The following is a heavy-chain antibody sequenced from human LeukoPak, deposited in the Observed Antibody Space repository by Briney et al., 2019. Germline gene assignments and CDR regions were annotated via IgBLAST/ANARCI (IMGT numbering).Heavy chain of an antibody. CDR3: AREVAGYCDKVRYFDY. CDR1: GFTFSSYA. J-gene: IGHJ4*02. D-gene: IGHD6-19*01. CDR2: ISSNGGST. V-gene: IGHV3-64*01. Sequence: GGSLRLSCAASGFTFSSYAMHWVRQAPGKGLEYVSAISSNGGSTYYANSVKGRFTISRDNSKNTLYLQMGSLRAEDMAVYYCAREVAGYCDKVRYFDYWGQGTLVTVSS.